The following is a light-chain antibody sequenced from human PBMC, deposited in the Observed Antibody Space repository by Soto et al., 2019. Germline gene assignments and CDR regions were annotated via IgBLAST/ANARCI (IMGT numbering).Light chain of an antibody. CDR1: SSDVGAYNH. CDR2: EVR. Sequence: QSARSQPASVSGSPGQSITISCTGTSSDVGAYNHVSWHQHHPGEAPILLIYEVRDRPLGVSNRFSGSKSGNTASLTISGLQTEDEADYYCSSYTSINTWVFGGGTKLTVL. V-gene: IGLV2-14*01. CDR3: SSYTSINTWV. J-gene: IGLJ3*02.